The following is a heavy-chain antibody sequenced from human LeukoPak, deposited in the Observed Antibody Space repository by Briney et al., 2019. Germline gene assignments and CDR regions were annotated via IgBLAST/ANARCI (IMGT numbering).Heavy chain of an antibody. CDR2: ISGSGGST. Sequence: GGSLRLSCAASGSTFSTYAMTWVRQAPGKGLEWVSAISGSGGSTYYADSVKGRFTISRDNSKNTLYLHMNSLRAEDTAVYYCAKDDHYHGIEATGFFDYWGQGTLVTVSP. CDR3: AKDDHYHGIEATGFFDY. J-gene: IGHJ4*02. CDR1: GSTFSTYA. V-gene: IGHV3-23*01. D-gene: IGHD3-10*01.